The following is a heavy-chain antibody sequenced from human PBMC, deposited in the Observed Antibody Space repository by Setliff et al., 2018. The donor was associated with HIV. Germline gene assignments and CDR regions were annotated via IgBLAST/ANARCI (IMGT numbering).Heavy chain of an antibody. CDR1: GYTFIDYF. V-gene: IGHV1-18*04. Sequence: ASVKVSCKASGYTFIDYFMHWVRQAPGQGLEWMGWISAYNGNTNYAQKLQGRVTVTRDTSTTTVYMELSGLRSEDTAVYYCARATEAGTIDYWGQGTRVTVSS. CDR3: ARATEAGTIDY. D-gene: IGHD1-1*01. CDR2: ISAYNGNT. J-gene: IGHJ4*02.